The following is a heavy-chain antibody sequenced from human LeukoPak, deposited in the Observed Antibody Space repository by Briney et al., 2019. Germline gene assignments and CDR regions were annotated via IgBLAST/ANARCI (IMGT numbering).Heavy chain of an antibody. D-gene: IGHD2-2*01. V-gene: IGHV4-61*02. CDR1: GGSISSGSYY. Sequence: SQTLSLTCTVSGGSISSGSYYWSWIRQPAGKGLEWIGRIYTSGSTNYNPSLKSRVTISVDTSKSQFSLKLSSVTAADTAVYYCARERREQLLPPYTRSVTYFDYWGQGTLVTVSS. J-gene: IGHJ4*02. CDR2: IYTSGST. CDR3: ARERREQLLPPYTRSVTYFDY.